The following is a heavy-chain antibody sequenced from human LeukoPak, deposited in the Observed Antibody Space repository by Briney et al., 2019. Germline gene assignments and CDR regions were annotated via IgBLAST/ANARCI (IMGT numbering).Heavy chain of an antibody. CDR1: GLTFSSYA. J-gene: IGHJ4*02. V-gene: IGHV3-48*03. Sequence: GGSLRLSCAASGLTFSSYAMNWVRQAPGKGLEWVSYISSSGSTLYYADSVKGRFTISRDDAKNSLFLQMNSLRAEDTAIYYCARDRAGWYYFDYWGQGSLVTVSS. CDR3: ARDRAGWYYFDY. D-gene: IGHD6-19*01. CDR2: ISSSGSTL.